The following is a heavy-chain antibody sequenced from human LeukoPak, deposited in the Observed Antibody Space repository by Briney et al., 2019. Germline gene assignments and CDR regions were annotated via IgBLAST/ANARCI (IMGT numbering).Heavy chain of an antibody. J-gene: IGHJ4*02. CDR1: GYTLTSYG. CDR2: ISAYNGNT. D-gene: IGHD3-3*01. Sequence: ASVKVSCKASGYTLTSYGISWVRQAPGQGLEWMGWISAYNGNTNYAQKLQGRVTMTTDTSTSTAYMELRSLRSDDTAVYYCARDPLGDFWSGYYSAMIVADYWGQGTLVTVSS. CDR3: ARDPLGDFWSGYYSAMIVADY. V-gene: IGHV1-18*01.